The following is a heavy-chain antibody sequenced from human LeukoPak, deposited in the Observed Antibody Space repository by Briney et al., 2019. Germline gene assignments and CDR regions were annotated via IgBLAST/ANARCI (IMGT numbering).Heavy chain of an antibody. CDR1: GFTFSNAW. CDR2: ISSSGSTR. D-gene: IGHD1-14*01. CDR3: ARISGDY. Sequence: GGSLRLSCAASGFTFSNAWMSWVRQAPGKGLEWVSYISSSGSTRYYADSVKGRFTISRDNAKNSLYLQMNSLRAEDTAVYYCARISGDYWGQGTLVTVSS. V-gene: IGHV3-11*04. J-gene: IGHJ4*02.